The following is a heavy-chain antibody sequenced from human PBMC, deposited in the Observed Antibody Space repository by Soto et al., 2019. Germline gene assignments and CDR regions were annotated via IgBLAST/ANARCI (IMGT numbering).Heavy chain of an antibody. V-gene: IGHV3-30-3*01. CDR1: GFTFSSYA. J-gene: IGHJ4*02. Sequence: PGGSLRLSCAASGFTFSSYAMHWVRQAPGKGLEWVAVISYDGSNKYYADSVKGRFTISRDNSKNTLYLQMNSLRAEDTAAYYCARDNCSSTSCYVDYWGQGTLVTVSS. CDR2: ISYDGSNK. D-gene: IGHD2-2*01. CDR3: ARDNCSSTSCYVDY.